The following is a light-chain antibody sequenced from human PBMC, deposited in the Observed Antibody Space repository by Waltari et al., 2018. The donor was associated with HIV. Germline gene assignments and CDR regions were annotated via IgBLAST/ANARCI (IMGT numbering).Light chain of an antibody. Sequence: EILMTQSPATLSVSPGERATLSCRASQSVSSNLAWYQQKPGQAPRLLIYGASTRATDIPARFSGRGSGAQFTLTISSLQSEDFAVYYCQQYNNWPRTFGQGTKVEIK. CDR2: GAS. J-gene: IGKJ1*01. V-gene: IGKV3-15*01. CDR3: QQYNNWPRT. CDR1: QSVSSN.